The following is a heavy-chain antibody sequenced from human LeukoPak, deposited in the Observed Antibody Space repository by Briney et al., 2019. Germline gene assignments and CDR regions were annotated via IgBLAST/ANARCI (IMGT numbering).Heavy chain of an antibody. V-gene: IGHV4-39*07. D-gene: IGHD5-18*01. CDR1: GGSISSSSYY. CDR3: ARGRYIYGNAFDY. J-gene: IGHJ4*02. CDR2: IHYSGGS. Sequence: SETLSLTCTVSGGSISSSSYYWGWIRQPPGKGLEWIGSIHYSGGSNYNPSLKSRVTISVDTSKNQFSLKLSSVTAADTAVYYCARGRYIYGNAFDYWGQGTLVTVSS.